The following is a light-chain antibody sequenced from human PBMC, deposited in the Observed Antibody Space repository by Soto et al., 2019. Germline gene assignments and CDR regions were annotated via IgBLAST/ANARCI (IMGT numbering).Light chain of an antibody. V-gene: IGKV4-1*01. CDR1: QSVLYSSNNKNY. J-gene: IGKJ1*01. Sequence: DIVMTQSPDSLAVSLGERATINCKSSQSVLYSSNNKNYLAWYQQTPGQPPKLLIYWASTRESGVPDRFSGSGSGTDFTRTIISLQAEDEAVYYFQQDDSTPRTFGQGTKVEIK. CDR3: QQDDSTPRT. CDR2: WAS.